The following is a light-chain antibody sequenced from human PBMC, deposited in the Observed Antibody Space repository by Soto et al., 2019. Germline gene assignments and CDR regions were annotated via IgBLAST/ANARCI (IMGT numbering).Light chain of an antibody. CDR3: CSYTASDLWV. J-gene: IGLJ3*02. V-gene: IGLV2-14*03. CDR2: AVT. Sequence: QSALTQPASVSGSPGQSITISCTGTSSDVGAYNYVSWYQHHPGKAPKLMISAVTQRPSGVPDRFSGSKSGNTASLTISGLQADDEADYFCCSYTASDLWVFGGGTKLTVL. CDR1: SSDVGAYNY.